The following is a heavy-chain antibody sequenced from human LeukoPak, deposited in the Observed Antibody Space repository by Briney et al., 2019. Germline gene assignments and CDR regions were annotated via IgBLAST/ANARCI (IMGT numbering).Heavy chain of an antibody. CDR1: GGSFSGYY. CDR3: ASLMNGDYGYYFDY. Sequence: PSETLSLTCAVYGGSFSGYYWSWIRQPPGKGLEWIGEINHSGSTNYNPSLKSRVTISVDTSKNQFSLKLSSMTAADTAVYYCASLMNGDYGYYFDYWGQGTLVTVSS. J-gene: IGHJ4*02. V-gene: IGHV4-34*01. CDR2: INHSGST. D-gene: IGHD4-17*01.